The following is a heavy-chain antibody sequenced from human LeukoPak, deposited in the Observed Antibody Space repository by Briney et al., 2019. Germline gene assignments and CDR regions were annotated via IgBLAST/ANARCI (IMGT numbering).Heavy chain of an antibody. CDR3: ARDLKGAITWTGLSAGMDV. Sequence: ASVKVSCTVSGYTXTELSMHGVRQAPGKGLEWMGGFDPEDGETIYAQKFQGRVSMTTDTSTSTAYMELRSLSSDDTAVYYCARDLKGAITWTGLSAGMDVWGQGTTVTVSS. D-gene: IGHD1-1*01. V-gene: IGHV1-24*01. CDR2: FDPEDGET. J-gene: IGHJ6*02. CDR1: GYTXTELS.